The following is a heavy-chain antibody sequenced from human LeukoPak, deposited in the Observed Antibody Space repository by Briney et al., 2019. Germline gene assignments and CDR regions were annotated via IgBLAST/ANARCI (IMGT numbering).Heavy chain of an antibody. CDR1: GYSFTRYW. Sequence: GESLKISCKGSGYSFTRYWIGWVRQMPGKGLEWMGIIYPGDSETRYSPSFQGQVTISADKSISTAYLQWSSLKASDTAMYYCARQREVTTSSAASYYFDFWGQGSLVTVSS. CDR2: IYPGDSET. V-gene: IGHV5-51*01. CDR3: ARQREVTTSSAASYYFDF. D-gene: IGHD4-17*01. J-gene: IGHJ4*02.